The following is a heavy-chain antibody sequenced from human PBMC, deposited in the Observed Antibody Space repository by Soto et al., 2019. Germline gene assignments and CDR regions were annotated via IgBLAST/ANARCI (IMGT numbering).Heavy chain of an antibody. CDR2: IIPIFGTA. CDR3: AREVIPGYCRGGSCYESYYYYGMDV. CDR1: GGTFSSYA. J-gene: IGHJ6*02. Sequence: GASVKVSCKASGGTFSSYAISWVRQAPGQGLEWMGGIIPIFGTANYAQKFQGRVTITADESTSTAYMELSSLRSEDTAVYYCAREVIPGYCRGGSCYESYYYYGMDVWGQGTTVTVSS. D-gene: IGHD2-15*01. V-gene: IGHV1-69*13.